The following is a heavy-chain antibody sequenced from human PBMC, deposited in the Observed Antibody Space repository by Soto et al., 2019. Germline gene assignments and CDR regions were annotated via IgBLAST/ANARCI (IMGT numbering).Heavy chain of an antibody. Sequence: QVQLVESGGGVVQPGRSLRLSCAASGFTFSSYGMHWVRQAPGKGLEWVAVIWYDGSNKYYADSVKGRFTISRDNSKNTLYLQLNSLRDEDTAVYYCTRDQVVRFEPWGQRTLVTVSS. J-gene: IGHJ5*02. D-gene: IGHD2-15*01. CDR1: GFTFSSYG. CDR2: IWYDGSNK. V-gene: IGHV3-33*01. CDR3: TRDQVVRFEP.